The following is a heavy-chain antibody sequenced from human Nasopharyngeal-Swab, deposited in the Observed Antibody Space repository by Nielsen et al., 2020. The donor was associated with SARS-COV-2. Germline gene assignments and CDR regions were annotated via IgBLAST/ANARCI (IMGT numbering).Heavy chain of an antibody. CDR1: GFTFSSYS. Sequence: GESLKISCAASGFTFSSYSMNWVRQAPGKGLEWVSYISSSSSTIYYADSVKGRFTIPRDNAKNSLYLQMNSLRAEDTAVYYCARIEGCGGDCYSHNFDYWGQGTLVTVSS. CDR2: ISSSSSTI. V-gene: IGHV3-48*04. D-gene: IGHD2-21*02. CDR3: ARIEGCGGDCYSHNFDY. J-gene: IGHJ4*02.